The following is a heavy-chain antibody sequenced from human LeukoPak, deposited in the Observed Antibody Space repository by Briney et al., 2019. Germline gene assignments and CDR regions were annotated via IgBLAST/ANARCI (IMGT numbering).Heavy chain of an antibody. CDR3: ARMYGSGSYCFDH. CDR1: GGSISSYY. D-gene: IGHD3-10*01. V-gene: IGHV4-39*07. Sequence: SETLSLTCTVSGGSISSYYWGWIRQPPGKGLEWIGNIYYSGSTYYNPSLKSRVTISADTSKNQFSLKVTSVTAADTAVYYCARMYGSGSYCFDHWGQGTLVTVSS. J-gene: IGHJ4*02. CDR2: IYYSGST.